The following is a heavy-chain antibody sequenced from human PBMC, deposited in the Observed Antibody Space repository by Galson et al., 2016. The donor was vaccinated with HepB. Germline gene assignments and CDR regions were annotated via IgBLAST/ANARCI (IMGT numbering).Heavy chain of an antibody. CDR1: GFTFRRFW. Sequence: SLRLSCAASGFTFRRFWMNWVRQAPGKGLEWVASIKEAGSKAFYADSVKGRFTISRDNVENSLSLQMNSLRAEDTAVFYCARYGDEAGWNFHQWGQGTLVTVSS. V-gene: IGHV3-7*03. CDR3: ARYGDEAGWNFHQ. D-gene: IGHD6-19*01. CDR2: IKEAGSKA. J-gene: IGHJ1*01.